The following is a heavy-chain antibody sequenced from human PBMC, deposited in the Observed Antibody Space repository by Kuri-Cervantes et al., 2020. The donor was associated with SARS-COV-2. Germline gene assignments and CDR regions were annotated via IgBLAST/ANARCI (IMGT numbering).Heavy chain of an antibody. V-gene: IGHV4-34*01. CDR1: GGSFSGYY. CDR2: INHSGST. D-gene: IGHD6-6*01. Sequence: ESLKISCAVYGGSFSGYYWSWIRQPPGKGLEWIGKINHSGSTNYNPSLKSRVTISVDTSKNQFSLKLSSVTAADTAVYYCAREVSSEQLVAFDYWGQGTLVTVSS. J-gene: IGHJ4*02. CDR3: AREVSSEQLVAFDY.